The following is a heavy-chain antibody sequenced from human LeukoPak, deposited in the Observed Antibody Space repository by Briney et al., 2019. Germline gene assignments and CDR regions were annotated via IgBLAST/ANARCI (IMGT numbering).Heavy chain of an antibody. CDR2: ISNDERNK. D-gene: IGHD3-22*01. CDR3: ASSMIVVLLYGMDV. J-gene: IGHJ6*02. V-gene: IGHV3-30*04. CDR1: GFTFHNFA. Sequence: PGGSLRLSCVASGFTFHNFAMHWVRQAPGKGLEWVAVISNDERNKYYTDSVKGRFTISRDNSKNTVYLQMNSLRAEDTAVYYCASSMIVVLLYGMDVWGQGTTVTVSS.